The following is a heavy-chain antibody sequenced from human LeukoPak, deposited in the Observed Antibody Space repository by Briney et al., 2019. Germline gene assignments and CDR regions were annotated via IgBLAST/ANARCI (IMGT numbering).Heavy chain of an antibody. J-gene: IGHJ4*02. CDR2: IIPIFGTA. Sequence: ASVKVSCKASGGTFSSYAISWVRQAPGQGLEWMGGIIPIFGTANYAQKFQGRVTITTDESTSTAYMELSSLRSEGTAVYYCARGGGGNSVGYWGQGTLVTVSS. V-gene: IGHV1-69*05. D-gene: IGHD4-23*01. CDR1: GGTFSSYA. CDR3: ARGGGGNSVGY.